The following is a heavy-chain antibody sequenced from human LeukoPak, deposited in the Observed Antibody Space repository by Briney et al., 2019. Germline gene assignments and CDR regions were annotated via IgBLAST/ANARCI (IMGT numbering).Heavy chain of an antibody. Sequence: PGGSLRLSCAPSGFTFSSYWMHWVRHAPGKGLEWVSGISGSGDTTYYANSVKGRFTISRDNSKNTLSLQMNSLRAEDTAIYYCATPEKHKNSWYYFDYWGQGTLVTVSS. CDR2: ISGSGDTT. V-gene: IGHV3-23*01. D-gene: IGHD6-13*01. CDR1: GFTFSSYW. CDR3: ATPEKHKNSWYYFDY. J-gene: IGHJ4*02.